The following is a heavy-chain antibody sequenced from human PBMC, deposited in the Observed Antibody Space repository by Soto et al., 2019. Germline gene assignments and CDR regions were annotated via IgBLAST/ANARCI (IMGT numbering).Heavy chain of an antibody. V-gene: IGHV3-23*01. CDR2: ILVGGST. CDR1: GFTCSSYD. Sequence: GSLRLFCAASGFTCSSYDMSWVRQAPGKGLEWVSTILVGGSTHYPDSVKGRFTISRDNSKNTVFLQMNSLTAGDTAVYYCAKATATGGGAFDICGQGTMVT. J-gene: IGHJ3*02. CDR3: AKATATGGGAFDI. D-gene: IGHD2-8*02.